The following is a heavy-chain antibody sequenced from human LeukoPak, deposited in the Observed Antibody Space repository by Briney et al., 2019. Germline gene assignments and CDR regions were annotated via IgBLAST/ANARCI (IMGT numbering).Heavy chain of an antibody. Sequence: PSETLSLTCTVSGGSLSSYYWSWIRQPPGKGLEWIGYIYYSGSTNYNPSRKSRVTISVDTSKNQFSLKLSSVTAADTAVYYCARVDYGDYSFWFDPWGQGTLVTVSS. J-gene: IGHJ5*02. CDR3: ARVDYGDYSFWFDP. V-gene: IGHV4-59*01. CDR2: IYYSGST. CDR1: GGSLSSYY. D-gene: IGHD4-17*01.